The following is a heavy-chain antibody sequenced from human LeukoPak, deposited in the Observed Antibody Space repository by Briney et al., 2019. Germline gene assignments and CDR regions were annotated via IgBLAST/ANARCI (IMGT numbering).Heavy chain of an antibody. Sequence: SETLSLTCAVYGGSFSGYYWSWIRQPPGKGLEWIGEINHSGSTNYNPSLKSRVTISVDTSKNQFSLKLSSVTAADTAVYYCARTTAGDSYYDFWSGYYPYYYYYMDVWGKGTTVTVSS. CDR1: GGSFSGYY. D-gene: IGHD3-3*01. J-gene: IGHJ6*03. CDR2: INHSGST. CDR3: ARTTAGDSYYDFWSGYYPYYYYYMDV. V-gene: IGHV4-34*01.